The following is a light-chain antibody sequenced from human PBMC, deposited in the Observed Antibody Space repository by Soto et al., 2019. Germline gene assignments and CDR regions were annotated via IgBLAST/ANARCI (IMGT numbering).Light chain of an antibody. J-gene: IGLJ1*01. CDR1: SSDVGGYNR. Sequence: QSALTQPPSASGSPGQSVTISCTGTSSDVGGYNRVSWYQQPPGRAPKLMIFEVSKRPSGVPDRFSGSKSGNTASLTISGLQAEDEADYYCSSYTTSSTYVFGTGTKVTVL. CDR2: EVS. CDR3: SSYTTSSTYV. V-gene: IGLV2-18*02.